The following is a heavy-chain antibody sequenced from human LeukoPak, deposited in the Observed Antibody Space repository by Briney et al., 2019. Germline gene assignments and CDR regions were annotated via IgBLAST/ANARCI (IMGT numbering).Heavy chain of an antibody. CDR2: IKQDGSRF. J-gene: IGHJ4*02. Sequence: GGSLRLSCAASGFTFSTYWMSWVRQAPGKGLEWVAKIKQDGSRFFYVDSVKGRFTISRDNAKNSLYLQMNSLRAEDTAVYYCARDRGVYYDTSGMAGDWGQGTLVTVSS. V-gene: IGHV3-7*01. CDR3: ARDRGVYYDTSGMAGD. CDR1: GFTFSTYW. D-gene: IGHD3-22*01.